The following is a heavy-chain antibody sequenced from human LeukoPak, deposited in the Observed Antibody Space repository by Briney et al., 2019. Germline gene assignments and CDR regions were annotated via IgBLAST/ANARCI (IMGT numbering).Heavy chain of an antibody. D-gene: IGHD5-18*01. Sequence: ASVKVSCKASGYTLSSYGITWVRQAPGQGLEWMGWISGYNGNTKYAQKLQGRVTLTTDTSTTTAYMELRSLRSDDTAVYYCVRQVDITMALPDYWGQGTLVTVSS. V-gene: IGHV1-18*01. J-gene: IGHJ4*02. CDR1: GYTLSSYG. CDR2: ISGYNGNT. CDR3: VRQVDITMALPDY.